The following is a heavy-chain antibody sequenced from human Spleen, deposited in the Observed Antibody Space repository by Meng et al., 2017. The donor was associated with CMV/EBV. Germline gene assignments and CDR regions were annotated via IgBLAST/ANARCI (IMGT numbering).Heavy chain of an antibody. CDR2: INPNSGGT. CDR3: ARIHTYYYYYYGMDV. J-gene: IGHJ6*02. V-gene: IGHV1-2*02. CDR1: GYTFTGYY. Sequence: ASVKVSCKASGYTFTGYYMHWVRQAPGQGLEWMGWINPNSGGTNYAQNFQGRVTMTRDTSISTAYMELSRLRSDDTAVYYCARIHTYYYYYYGMDVWGQGTTVTVSS.